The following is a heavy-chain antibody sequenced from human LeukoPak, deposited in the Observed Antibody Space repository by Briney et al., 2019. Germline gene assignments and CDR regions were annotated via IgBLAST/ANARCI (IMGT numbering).Heavy chain of an antibody. CDR3: ARLKDYDSSGYPGWYFDL. CDR2: INGSGGS. J-gene: IGHJ2*01. Sequence: WGSLSLTCAVYGGSFSGYYWSWIRQPPGKGLEWIGEINGSGGSTYNPSLKSRVTISVDTSKNQFFLKLSSVTAADTAVYYCARLKDYDSSGYPGWYFDLWGHGT. V-gene: IGHV4-34*01. D-gene: IGHD3-22*01. CDR1: GGSFSGYY.